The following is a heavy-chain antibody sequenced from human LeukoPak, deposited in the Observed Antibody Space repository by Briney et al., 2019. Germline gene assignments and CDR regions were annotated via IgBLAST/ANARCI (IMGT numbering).Heavy chain of an antibody. CDR3: ARHSIAAAGPLWYFDL. CDR2: IYYSGST. CDR1: GGSISSSSYY. J-gene: IGHJ2*01. D-gene: IGHD6-13*01. V-gene: IGHV4-39*01. Sequence: NPSETLSLTCTVYGGSISSSSYYWGWLRQPPGKGLEWIGSIYYSGSTYYNPSLKSRVTISVDTSKNQFSLKLSSVTAADTAVYYCARHSIAAAGPLWYFDLWGRGTLVTVSS.